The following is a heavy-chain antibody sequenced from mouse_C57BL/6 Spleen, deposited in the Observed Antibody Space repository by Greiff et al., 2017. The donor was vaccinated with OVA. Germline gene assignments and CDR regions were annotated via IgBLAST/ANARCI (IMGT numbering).Heavy chain of an antibody. D-gene: IGHD1-1*01. Sequence: VQLQQPGTELVRPGASVKLSCKASGYTFTSYWMHWVKQRTGQGLEWIGNINPSNGGTNYNEKFKSKATLTVDKSSSTAYMQVRSLTSEDSAVVYCATTVVATARYFDVWGTGTTLTVSS. V-gene: IGHV1-53*01. CDR3: ATTVVATARYFDV. CDR2: INPSNGGT. J-gene: IGHJ1*03. CDR1: GYTFTSYW.